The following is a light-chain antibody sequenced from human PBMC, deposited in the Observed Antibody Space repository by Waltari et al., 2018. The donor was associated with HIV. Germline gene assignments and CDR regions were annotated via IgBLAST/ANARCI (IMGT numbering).Light chain of an antibody. Sequence: QSALTQPPSASGSPGQSVTISCTGTSSDVGGYNYVSWYPPHPGKAPKLMIYEVSKRPSGVPDRFSGSKSGNTASLTVSGLQAEDEADYYCSSYAGSNNWVFGGGTKLIVL. J-gene: IGLJ3*02. CDR1: SSDVGGYNY. CDR3: SSYAGSNNWV. CDR2: EVS. V-gene: IGLV2-8*01.